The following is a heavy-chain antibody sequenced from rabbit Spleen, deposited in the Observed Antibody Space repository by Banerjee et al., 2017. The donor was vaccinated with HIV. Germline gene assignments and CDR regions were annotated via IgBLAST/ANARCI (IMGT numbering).Heavy chain of an antibody. J-gene: IGHJ6*01. CDR1: GVSFSGDSY. CDR2: IDIGSSGFT. CDR3: ARDAGSSFSSYGMDL. Sequence: QSLEESGGDLVKPGASLTLTCIASGVSFSGDSYMCWVRQAPGKGLEWIACIDIGSSGFTYFASWVNGRFTISKTSSTTVTLQMTSLTAADTATYFCARDAGSSFSSYGMDLWGPGTLVTVS. D-gene: IGHD8-1*01. V-gene: IGHV1S40*01.